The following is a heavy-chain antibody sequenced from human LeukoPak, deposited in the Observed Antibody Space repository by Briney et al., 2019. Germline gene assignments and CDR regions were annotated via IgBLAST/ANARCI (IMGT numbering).Heavy chain of an antibody. CDR1: GYTFTSYG. CDR3: ARVHYYDSSGYYSQAGWYFDY. Sequence: ASVKVSCKASGYTFTSYGISWVRQAPGQGLEWMGWISAYNGNTNYAQKLQGRVTMTTDTSTSTAYMELRSLRSDDTAVYYCARVHYYDSSGYYSQAGWYFDYWGQGTLVTVSS. V-gene: IGHV1-18*01. CDR2: ISAYNGNT. D-gene: IGHD3-22*01. J-gene: IGHJ4*02.